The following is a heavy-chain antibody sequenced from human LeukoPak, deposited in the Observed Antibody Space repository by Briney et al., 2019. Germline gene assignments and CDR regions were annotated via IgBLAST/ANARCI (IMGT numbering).Heavy chain of an antibody. CDR3: ATEGYSKPH. J-gene: IGHJ4*02. Sequence: ASVKVSCKASGGTFSSYAISWVRQAPGQGLEWMGGIIPIFGTANYAQKFQGRVTMTEDTSTDTAYMELSSLRSEDTAVYYCATEGYSKPHWGQGTLVTVSS. CDR2: IIPIFGTA. CDR1: GGTFSSYA. D-gene: IGHD4-11*01. V-gene: IGHV1-69*06.